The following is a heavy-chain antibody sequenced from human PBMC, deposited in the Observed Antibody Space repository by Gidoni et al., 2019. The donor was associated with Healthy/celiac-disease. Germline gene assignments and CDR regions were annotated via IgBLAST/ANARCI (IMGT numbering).Heavy chain of an antibody. CDR2: ISSSGSTI. CDR3: ARDPRRFAIAAAGTGGY. D-gene: IGHD6-13*01. V-gene: IGHV3-11*01. Sequence: QVQLVESGGGLVKPGGSLRLSCAASGFTFSDYYLSWIRRAPGKGLEWVSYISSSGSTIYYADSVKGRFTISRDNAKNSLYLQMNSLRAEDTAVYYCARDPRRFAIAAAGTGGYWGQGTLVTVSS. J-gene: IGHJ4*02. CDR1: GFTFSDYY.